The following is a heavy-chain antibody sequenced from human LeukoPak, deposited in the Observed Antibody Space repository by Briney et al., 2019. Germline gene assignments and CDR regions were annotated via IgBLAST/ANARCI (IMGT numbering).Heavy chain of an antibody. CDR2: MNPNSGNT. CDR3: ARGDGIMTPFDP. CDR1: GYTFTSYD. J-gene: IGHJ5*02. Sequence: ASVTVSCKASGYTFTSYDINWVRQAPGQGLEWMGWMNPNSGNTGYAQKFQGRVTMTRNTSISTAYMELSSLRSEDTAVYYCARGDGIMTPFDPWGQGTLVTVSS. V-gene: IGHV1-8*01. D-gene: IGHD3-16*01.